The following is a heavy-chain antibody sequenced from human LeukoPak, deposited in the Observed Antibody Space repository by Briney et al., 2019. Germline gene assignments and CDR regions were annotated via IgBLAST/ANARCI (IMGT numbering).Heavy chain of an antibody. CDR1: GFTFSSYA. Sequence: GSLRLSCAASGFTFSSYAMSWVRQAPGKGLEWVSAISGSGGSTYYADSVKGRFTISRDNSKNTLYLQMGSLRAEDMAVYYCASSSGYVGGAFDIWGQGTMVTVSS. V-gene: IGHV3-23*01. J-gene: IGHJ3*02. D-gene: IGHD3-22*01. CDR3: ASSSGYVGGAFDI. CDR2: ISGSGGST.